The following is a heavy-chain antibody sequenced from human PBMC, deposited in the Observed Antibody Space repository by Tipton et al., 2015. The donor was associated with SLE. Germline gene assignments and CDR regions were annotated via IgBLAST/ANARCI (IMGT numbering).Heavy chain of an antibody. Sequence: TLSLTCTVSGDSISSTVSYWNWIRQPAGKGLEWIGYISYTGKTNYNSSLKSRVTLSVDSSRNQFSLKMTSVTAADTAVYYCARRGHSSGWNSYYVDQWGQGTLATVSS. CDR1: GDSISSTVSY. V-gene: IGHV4-61*09. CDR3: ARRGHSSGWNSYYVDQ. D-gene: IGHD6-19*01. J-gene: IGHJ4*02. CDR2: ISYTGKT.